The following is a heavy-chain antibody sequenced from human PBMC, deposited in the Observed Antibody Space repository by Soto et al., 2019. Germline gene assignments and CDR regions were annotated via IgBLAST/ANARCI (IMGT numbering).Heavy chain of an antibody. Sequence: GVSLRLSCAAAGLTFNNAWRNWARQAPGKGLEWVGRIKSKNDGGATEYSAPVKDRFTISRGDSKTTLYLQLNSLKTEDTAVYYCTTDAQWGIWGQGTMVTVSS. V-gene: IGHV3-15*07. CDR1: GLTFNNAW. CDR2: IKSKNDGGAT. CDR3: TTDAQWGI. J-gene: IGHJ3*02. D-gene: IGHD2-8*01.